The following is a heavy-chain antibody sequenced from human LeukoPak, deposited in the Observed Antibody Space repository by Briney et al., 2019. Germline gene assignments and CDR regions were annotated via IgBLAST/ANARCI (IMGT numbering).Heavy chain of an antibody. CDR3: AREQQLGLNWFDP. D-gene: IGHD6-13*01. V-gene: IGHV4-59*01. J-gene: IGHJ5*02. CDR1: GGSISSYY. CDR2: IYYSGST. Sequence: PSETLSLTCTVSGGSISSYYWSWIRQAPGKGLEWIGYIYYSGSTSYNPSLKSRVTISVDTSKNQFSLKLSSVTAADTAVYYCAREQQLGLNWFDPWGQGTLVTVSS.